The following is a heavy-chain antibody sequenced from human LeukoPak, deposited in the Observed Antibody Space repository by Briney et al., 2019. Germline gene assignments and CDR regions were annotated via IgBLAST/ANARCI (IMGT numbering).Heavy chain of an antibody. CDR2: MSYVGSNK. CDR3: ARDRTYYDFWSGYGYV. Sequence: GGSLRLSCAASGFTFSSYAMHWVRQAPGKGLEWVAVMSYVGSNKYYADSVKGRFTISRDNSKNTLYLQMNSLRAEDTALYYCARDRTYYDFWSGYGYVWGQGTLVTVSS. D-gene: IGHD3-3*01. J-gene: IGHJ4*02. V-gene: IGHV3-30*04. CDR1: GFTFSSYA.